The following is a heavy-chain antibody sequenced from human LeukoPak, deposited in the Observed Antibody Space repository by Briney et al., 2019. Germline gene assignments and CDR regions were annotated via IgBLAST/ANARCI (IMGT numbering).Heavy chain of an antibody. V-gene: IGHV3-7*01. CDR3: ARDRRDGYGSGSYGY. Sequence: PGGSLRLSCAASGFTFSSYWMSCVRQAPGKVLEGGANIKQDGSEKYYVDSVKGRFTISRDNAKNSLYLQMNSLRAADTAVYYCARDRRDGYGSGSYGYWGQGTLVTVSS. CDR1: GFTFSSYW. D-gene: IGHD3-10*01. CDR2: IKQDGSEK. J-gene: IGHJ4*02.